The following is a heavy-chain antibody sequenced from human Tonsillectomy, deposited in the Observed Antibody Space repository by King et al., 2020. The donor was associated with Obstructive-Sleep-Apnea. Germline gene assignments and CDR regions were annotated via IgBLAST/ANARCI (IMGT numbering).Heavy chain of an antibody. CDR2: IYYSGST. CDR3: ARQKRVVVDFDY. D-gene: IGHD3-22*01. Sequence: QLQESGPGLVKPSETLSLTCTVSGGSISSTSYYWGWIRQPPGKGLEWFGGIYYSGSTYYNPSLKSRVTISVDTSKNHFSLKLSSVTAADTAVYYCARQKRVVVDFDYWGQGTLVTVSS. J-gene: IGHJ4*02. CDR1: GGSISSTSYY. V-gene: IGHV4-39*01.